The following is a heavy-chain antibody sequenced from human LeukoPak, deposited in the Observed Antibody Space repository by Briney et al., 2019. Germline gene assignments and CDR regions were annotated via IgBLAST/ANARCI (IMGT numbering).Heavy chain of an antibody. J-gene: IGHJ4*02. CDR1: RFTFSSYV. V-gene: IGHV3-33*01. Sequence: GRSLRLSCAASRFTFSSYVMHWVRQAPGKGLEWVALIWYDGDNKYYSDSVKGRFTISRDNSKNTLYLRMNSLRAEDSALYYCATEAGITTFPGYVDYWGQGTLVTVSS. CDR3: ATEAGITTFPGYVDY. CDR2: IWYDGDNK. D-gene: IGHD1-26*01.